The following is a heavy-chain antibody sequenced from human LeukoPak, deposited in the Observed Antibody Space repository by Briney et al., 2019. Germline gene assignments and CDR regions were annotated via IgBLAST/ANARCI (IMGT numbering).Heavy chain of an antibody. V-gene: IGHV1-2*02. D-gene: IGHD3-22*01. CDR3: ARGRDYSGYYDSSAAFDI. J-gene: IGHJ3*02. CDR2: INPNSGGT. Sequence: ASVKVSCKASGYTFTGYYMHWVRQAPGQGLEWMGWINPNSGGTNYAQKFQGRVTMTRDTSISTAYMELSRLRSDDTAVYYCARGRDYSGYYDSSAAFDIWGQGTMVTVSS. CDR1: GYTFTGYY.